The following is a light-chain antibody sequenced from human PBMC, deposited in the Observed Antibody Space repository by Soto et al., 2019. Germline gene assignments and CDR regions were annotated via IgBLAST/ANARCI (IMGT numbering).Light chain of an antibody. CDR2: AAS. V-gene: IGKV1-39*01. Sequence: DIQMTQSPSFLSASVGDRVTITCRASQSISSYLNWYQQKPGKAPKLLIYAASSLQCGVPSRFSGSGSGTDFTLTISSLQPEDFATYYCQQSYSTPTFGGGTKVEIK. J-gene: IGKJ4*01. CDR3: QQSYSTPT. CDR1: QSISSY.